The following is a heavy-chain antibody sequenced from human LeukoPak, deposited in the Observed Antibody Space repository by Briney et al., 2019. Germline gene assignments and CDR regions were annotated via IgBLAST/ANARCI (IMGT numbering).Heavy chain of an antibody. D-gene: IGHD6-6*01. CDR1: GGSISGYY. Sequence: SETLSLTCTVSGGSISGYYWSWIRQPPGKGLEWIGEINHSGSTNYNPSLKSRVTISVDTSKNQFSLKLSSVTAADTAVYYCASFIAARPYYFDYWGQGTLVTVSS. CDR3: ASFIAARPYYFDY. V-gene: IGHV4-34*01. CDR2: INHSGST. J-gene: IGHJ4*02.